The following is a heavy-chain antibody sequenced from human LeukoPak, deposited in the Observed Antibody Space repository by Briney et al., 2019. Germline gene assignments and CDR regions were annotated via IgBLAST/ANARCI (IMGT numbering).Heavy chain of an antibody. D-gene: IGHD5-12*01. CDR3: ARDRPIVATIKPPYYFDY. CDR1: GGTFSSYA. Sequence: ASVKVSCKASGGTFSSYAISWVRQAPGQGLEWMGRIIPILGIANYAQKFQGRVTITADKSTSTAYMELSSLRSEDTAMYYCARDRPIVATIKPPYYFDYWGQGTLVTVSS. J-gene: IGHJ4*02. V-gene: IGHV1-69*04. CDR2: IIPILGIA.